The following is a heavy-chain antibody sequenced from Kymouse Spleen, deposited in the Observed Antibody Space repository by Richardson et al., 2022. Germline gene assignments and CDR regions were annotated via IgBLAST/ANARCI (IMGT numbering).Heavy chain of an antibody. CDR3: ARWKLELDAFDI. CDR1: GGSVSSGSYY. CDR2: IYYSGST. D-gene: IGHD1-7*01. Sequence: QVQLQESGPGLVKPSETLSLTCTVSGGSVSSGSYYWSWIRQPPGKGLEWIGYIYYSGSTNYNPSLKSRVTISVDTSKNQFSLKLSSVTAADTAVYYCARWKLELDAFDIWGQGTMVTVSS. J-gene: IGHJ3*02. V-gene: IGHV4-61*01.